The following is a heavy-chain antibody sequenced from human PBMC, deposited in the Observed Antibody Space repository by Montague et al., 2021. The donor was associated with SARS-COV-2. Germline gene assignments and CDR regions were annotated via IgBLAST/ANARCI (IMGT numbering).Heavy chain of an antibody. V-gene: IGHV6-1*01. CDR2: TYYRSQWYE. CDR3: ARGACRDLYYYYHGMDD. Sequence: CAISGDSVSSKGAAWNWIRQSPSRGLEWLGRTYYRSQWYEDYAVSVKGRITIKPDTSKNQFSLHLESVSPDDTALYYCARGACRDLYYYYHGMDDWGRGTTVSVSS. CDR1: GDSVSSKGAA. J-gene: IGHJ6*02. D-gene: IGHD2-21*01.